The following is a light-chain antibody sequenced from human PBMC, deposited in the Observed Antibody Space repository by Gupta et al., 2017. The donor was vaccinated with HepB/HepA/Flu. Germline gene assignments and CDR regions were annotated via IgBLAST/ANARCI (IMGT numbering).Light chain of an antibody. CDR3: HQYYSSPVT. CDR2: WAS. CDR1: QSVLYRSNNQND. Sequence: DIVMTQSPDSLAVSLGERATIKCKSSQSVLYRSNNQNDLAWYQQKPGQPPKLLIYWASTRESGVPDRFSGSGSGTDFTLTISSLQAEDVAVYYCHQYYSSPVTFGQGTKLEIK. V-gene: IGKV4-1*01. J-gene: IGKJ2*01.